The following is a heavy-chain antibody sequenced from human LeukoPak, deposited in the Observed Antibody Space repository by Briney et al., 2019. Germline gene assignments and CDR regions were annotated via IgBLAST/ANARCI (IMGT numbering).Heavy chain of an antibody. V-gene: IGHV4-61*05. CDR3: ARTYYDFWSGYYVDY. J-gene: IGHJ4*02. D-gene: IGHD3-3*01. Sequence: SETLSLTCTVSGGSISSSIYYWGWIRQSPGKGLEWIGYIYYSGSTNYNPSLKTRVTISVDTSKNQFSLKLSSVTAADTAVYYCARTYYDFWSGYYVDYWGQGTLVTVSS. CDR1: GGSISSSIYY. CDR2: IYYSGST.